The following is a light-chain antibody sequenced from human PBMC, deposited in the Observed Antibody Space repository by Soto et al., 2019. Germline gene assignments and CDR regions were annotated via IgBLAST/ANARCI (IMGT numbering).Light chain of an antibody. CDR1: QTVSRNF. V-gene: IGKV3-20*01. CDR3: QQYGSSPRT. J-gene: IGKJ4*01. Sequence: EIVLTQSPGTLPLSPGERATLSCRASQTVSRNFLAWFQQKPGQAPRFVIYGASSRATGIPDRFSGSGSGTDFTLTINRLEPEDFAVYYCQQYGSSPRTCGGGTKVEIK. CDR2: GAS.